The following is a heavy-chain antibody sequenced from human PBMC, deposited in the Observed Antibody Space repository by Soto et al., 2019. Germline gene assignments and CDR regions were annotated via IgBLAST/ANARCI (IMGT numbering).Heavy chain of an antibody. D-gene: IGHD3-3*01. Sequence: PSETLSLTCTVSGGSISSSSYYWGWIRQPPGKGLEWIGSIYYSGSTYYNPSLKSRVTISVDTSKNQFSLKLSSVTAADTAVYYCATTQQYYDFWSGYWIKDSGFDPWGQGTLVTVSS. CDR3: ATTQQYYDFWSGYWIKDSGFDP. CDR2: IYYSGST. CDR1: GGSISSSSYY. J-gene: IGHJ5*02. V-gene: IGHV4-39*01.